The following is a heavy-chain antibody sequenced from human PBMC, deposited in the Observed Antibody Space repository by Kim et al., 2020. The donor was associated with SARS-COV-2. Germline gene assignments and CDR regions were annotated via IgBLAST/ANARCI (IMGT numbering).Heavy chain of an antibody. CDR3: ARAPLRGNIAAAGRRGYYYYGMDV. V-gene: IGHV1-2*02. D-gene: IGHD6-13*01. CDR2: INPNSGGT. J-gene: IGHJ6*02. Sequence: ASVKVSCKASGYTFTGYYMHWVRQAPGQGLEWMGWINPNSGGTNYAQKFQGRVTMTRDTSISTAYMELSRLRSDDTAVYYCARAPLRGNIAAAGRRGYYYYGMDVWGQGTTVTVSS. CDR1: GYTFTGYY.